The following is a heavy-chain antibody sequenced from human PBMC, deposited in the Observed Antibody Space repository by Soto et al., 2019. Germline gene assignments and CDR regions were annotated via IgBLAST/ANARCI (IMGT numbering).Heavy chain of an antibody. J-gene: IGHJ4*02. Sequence: GGSLRLSCAASGFTFSSYGMHWVRQAPGKGLEWVAVIWYDGSNKYYADSVKGRFTISRDNSKNTLYLQMNSLRAEDTAVYYCASTGSYSSSSCIGYWGQGTLVTVSS. CDR1: GFTFSSYG. D-gene: IGHD6-6*01. CDR3: ASTGSYSSSSCIGY. V-gene: IGHV3-33*01. CDR2: IWYDGSNK.